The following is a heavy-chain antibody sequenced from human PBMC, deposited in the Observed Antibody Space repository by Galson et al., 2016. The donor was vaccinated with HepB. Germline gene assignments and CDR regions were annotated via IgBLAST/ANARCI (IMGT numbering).Heavy chain of an antibody. CDR3: GGGCSTDSCPHEY. CDR1: GGSISSGGYY. CDR2: IYHSGIT. Sequence: TLSLTCTVSGGSISSGGYYWYWIRQHPGKGLERIGYIYHSGITLYNPSVKSRVYISRDTSKNQFSLKLRAATAADTAVYYCGGGCSTDSCPHEYWGQGTLVAVSS. D-gene: IGHD2-2*01. J-gene: IGHJ4*02. V-gene: IGHV4-31*03.